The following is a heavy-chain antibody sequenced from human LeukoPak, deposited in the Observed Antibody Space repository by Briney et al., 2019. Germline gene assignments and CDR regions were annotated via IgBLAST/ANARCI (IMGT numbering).Heavy chain of an antibody. CDR1: GFSFSSYA. CDR3: AKRDTFYDILTGSSHYYMDV. J-gene: IGHJ6*03. V-gene: IGHV3-23*05. CDR2: IRSSSST. Sequence: PGGSLRLSCAASGFSFSSYAMTWVRQAPGKGLEWVSAIRSSSSTCYAESVRGRFTISRDNSKNTLHLQMNSLRAEDTAVYFCAKRDTFYDILTGSSHYYMDVWGVGTTVTVSS. D-gene: IGHD3-9*01.